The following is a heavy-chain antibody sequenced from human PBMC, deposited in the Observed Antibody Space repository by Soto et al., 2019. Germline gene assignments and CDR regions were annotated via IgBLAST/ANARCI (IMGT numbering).Heavy chain of an antibody. V-gene: IGHV4-59*01. D-gene: IGHD2-15*01. Sequence: SETLSLTCIISGDSTSNYYLSWIRQSPGKGLEWIGYISYSGNTNYNPSLKSRVTISVDTSKDQLSLKVTSVTAADTAMYYCACLRGKRGSPIDYWGQGTQVTVYS. CDR2: ISYSGNT. CDR1: GDSTSNYY. CDR3: ACLRGKRGSPIDY. J-gene: IGHJ4*02.